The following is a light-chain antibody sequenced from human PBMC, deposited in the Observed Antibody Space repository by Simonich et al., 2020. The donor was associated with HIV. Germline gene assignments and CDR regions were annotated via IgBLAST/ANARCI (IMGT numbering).Light chain of an antibody. CDR3: SSYTSSSTWV. V-gene: IGLV1-44*01. J-gene: IGLJ3*02. CDR1: SPNIGSNT. Sequence: QSVLTQPPSASGTPGQRVTISCSGSSPNIGSNTVNWYQQLPGTAPKLLIYRNNPRPSGVPDRFSGSKSGTSASLAISGLQAEDEADYYCSSYTSSSTWVFGGGTKLTVL. CDR2: RNN.